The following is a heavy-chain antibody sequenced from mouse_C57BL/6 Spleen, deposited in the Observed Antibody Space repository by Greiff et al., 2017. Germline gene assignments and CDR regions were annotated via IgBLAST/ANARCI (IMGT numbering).Heavy chain of an antibody. J-gene: IGHJ4*01. CDR2: IYPGDGDT. CDR3: ARSGRISYAMDY. CDR1: GYAFSSYW. V-gene: IGHV1-80*01. Sequence: VQLQQSGAELVKPGASVKISCKASGYAFSSYWMNWVKQRPGKGLEWIGQIYPGDGDTNYNGKFKGKATLTADKSSSTAYMQLSSLTSEDSAVYYCARSGRISYAMDYWGQGTSVTVSS. D-gene: IGHD3-2*02.